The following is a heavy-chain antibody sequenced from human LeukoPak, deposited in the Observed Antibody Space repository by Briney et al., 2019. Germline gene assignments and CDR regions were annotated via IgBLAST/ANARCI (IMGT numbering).Heavy chain of an antibody. V-gene: IGHV1-18*01. Sequence: ASVKVSCKASGYTFTSYGISWVRQAPGQGLEWMGWISAYNGNTNYAQKLQGRVTMTTDTSTSTAYMELRSLRSDDTAVYYCARDRGYSLVGATNRGDYSGPGALVTVSS. CDR2: ISAYNGNT. CDR1: GYTFTSYG. J-gene: IGHJ4*02. D-gene: IGHD1-26*01. CDR3: ARDRGYSLVGATNRGDY.